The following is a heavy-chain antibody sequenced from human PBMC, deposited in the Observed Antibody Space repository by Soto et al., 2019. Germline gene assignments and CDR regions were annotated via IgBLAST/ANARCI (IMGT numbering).Heavy chain of an antibody. CDR1: GFTFSSYA. CDR3: AKSGELSIQFDY. D-gene: IGHD3-16*02. V-gene: IGHV3-23*01. Sequence: EVQLLESGGGLVQPEGSLRLSCAASGFTFSSYAMSWVRQAPGKGLEWVSAISGSGGSTYYADSVKGRFTISRDNSKNTLYLQMNSLRAEDTAVYYCAKSGELSIQFDYWGQGTLVTVSS. CDR2: ISGSGGST. J-gene: IGHJ4*02.